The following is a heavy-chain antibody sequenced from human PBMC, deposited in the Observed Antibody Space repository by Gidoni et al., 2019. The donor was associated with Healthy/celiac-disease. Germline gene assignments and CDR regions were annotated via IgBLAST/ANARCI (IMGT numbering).Heavy chain of an antibody. CDR3: AAITIFGRERNWP. CDR1: GGTFSSYA. Sequence: QVQLVQSGAAVKKPGSSVKVSCKASGGTFSSYAISWVRQAPGQGLEWMGRIIPILGIANYAQKFQGRVTITADKSTSTAYMELSSLRSEDTAVYYCAAITIFGRERNWPWGQGTLVTVSS. J-gene: IGHJ5*02. CDR2: IIPILGIA. D-gene: IGHD3-3*01. V-gene: IGHV1-69*04.